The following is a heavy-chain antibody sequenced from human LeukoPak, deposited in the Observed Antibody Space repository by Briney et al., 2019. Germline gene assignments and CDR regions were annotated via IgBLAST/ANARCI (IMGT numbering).Heavy chain of an antibody. V-gene: IGHV4-34*01. D-gene: IGHD2-21*01. CDR1: GGSFSGYY. J-gene: IGHJ4*02. CDR3: ARSVSDWNPASDL. CDR2: INHSGST. Sequence: PSETLSLTCAVYGGSFSGYYWSWIRQPPGKGLEWIGEINHSGSTNYNPSLKSRVTISVDTSKNQFSLKLSSVTAADTAVYYCARSVSDWNPASDLWGQGILVTVSS.